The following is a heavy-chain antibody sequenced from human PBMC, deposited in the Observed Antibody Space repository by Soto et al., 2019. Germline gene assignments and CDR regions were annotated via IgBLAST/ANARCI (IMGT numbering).Heavy chain of an antibody. Sequence: QVQLVQSGAEVKKPGASVKVSCKASGYTFTSYGITWVRQAPGQGLEWMGWISGYNGNTNYAQKVQGRVTMTTDTPTSTADTEVGSLRSDDTAVYYCAREIRPVGRYFYGMDVWGQGTTVTVSS. CDR2: ISGYNGNT. CDR1: GYTFTSYG. J-gene: IGHJ6*02. V-gene: IGHV1-18*01. CDR3: AREIRPVGRYFYGMDV.